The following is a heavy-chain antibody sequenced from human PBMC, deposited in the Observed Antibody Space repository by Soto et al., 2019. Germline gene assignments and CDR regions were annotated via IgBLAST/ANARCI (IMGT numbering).Heavy chain of an antibody. CDR2: ISYDGSNK. CDR1: GFTFSSYA. D-gene: IGHD6-13*01. CDR3: ARVPSSSWSFDY. V-gene: IGHV3-30-3*01. Sequence: GGSLRLSCAASGFTFSSYAMHWVRQAPGKGLEWVAVISYDGSNKYYADSVKGRFTISRDNSKNTLYLQMNSLRAEDTAVYYCARVPSSSWSFDYWGQGTLVTVSS. J-gene: IGHJ4*02.